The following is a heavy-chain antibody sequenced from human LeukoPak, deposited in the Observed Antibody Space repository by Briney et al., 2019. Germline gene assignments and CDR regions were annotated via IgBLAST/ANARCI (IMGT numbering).Heavy chain of an antibody. D-gene: IGHD6-19*01. J-gene: IGHJ4*02. CDR2: IYYSGST. CDR1: GGSFSGYY. CDR3: ARHGYSSGWYYFDY. V-gene: IGHV4-34*01. Sequence: SETLSLTCAVYGGSFSGYYWSWIRQPPGKGLEWIGSIYYSGSTYYSPSLKSRVTISVDTSKNQFSLKLSSVTAADTAVYYCARHGYSSGWYYFDYWGQGTLVTVSS.